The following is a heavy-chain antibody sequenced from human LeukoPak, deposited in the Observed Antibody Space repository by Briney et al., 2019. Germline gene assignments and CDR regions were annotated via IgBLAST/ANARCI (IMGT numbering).Heavy chain of an antibody. D-gene: IGHD6-13*01. J-gene: IGHJ4*02. V-gene: IGHV4-4*02. Sequence: PSETLSLTCAVSGGSISSSNWWSWVRQPPGKGLEWIGEIYHSGSINYNPSLKSRVTISVDKSKNQFSLKLSSVTAADTAVYYCARTYSSSWYGIDYWGQGTLVTVSS. CDR2: IYHSGSI. CDR1: GGSISSSNW. CDR3: ARTYSSSWYGIDY.